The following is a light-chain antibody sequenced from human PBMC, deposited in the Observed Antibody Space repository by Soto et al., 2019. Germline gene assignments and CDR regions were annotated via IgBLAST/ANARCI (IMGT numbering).Light chain of an antibody. Sequence: IVLTHSPGTLSLPPGESATLSCRASQSVSSSFLAWYQQKPGHAPRLLICGASSRATGIPDRCSGSWAGTDFTRIISILEAEDGVVYYCQQYGSSPRTFGQGTKVDIK. CDR2: GAS. CDR3: QQYGSSPRT. CDR1: QSVSSSF. J-gene: IGKJ1*01. V-gene: IGKV3-20*01.